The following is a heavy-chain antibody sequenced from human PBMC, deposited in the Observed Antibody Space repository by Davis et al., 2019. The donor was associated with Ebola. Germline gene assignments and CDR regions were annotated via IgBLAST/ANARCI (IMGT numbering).Heavy chain of an antibody. CDR1: GFTFSSYE. Sequence: GGSLRLSCAASGFTFSSYEMNWVHQAPGKGLEWVSYISSSGNTIYYADSVKGRFTISRDNAKNSLYLQMNSLRAEDTAVYYCARGLSAANRWGFYYYYGMDVWGQGTTVTVSS. CDR2: ISSSGNTI. V-gene: IGHV3-48*03. CDR3: ARGLSAANRWGFYYYYGMDV. J-gene: IGHJ6*02. D-gene: IGHD2-2*01.